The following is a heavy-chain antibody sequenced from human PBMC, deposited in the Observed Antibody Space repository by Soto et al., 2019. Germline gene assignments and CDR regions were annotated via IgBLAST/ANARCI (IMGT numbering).Heavy chain of an antibody. CDR2: ISYDGSNK. V-gene: IGHV3-30-3*01. CDR1: GFTFSSYA. Sequence: GGSLRLSCAASGFTFSSYAMHWVRQAPGKGLEWVAVISYDGSNKYYADSVKGRFTISRDNSKNTLYLQMNSLRAEDTAVYYCARATGSYRYLYYWGQGTLVTVSS. J-gene: IGHJ4*02. D-gene: IGHD3-16*02. CDR3: ARATGSYRYLYY.